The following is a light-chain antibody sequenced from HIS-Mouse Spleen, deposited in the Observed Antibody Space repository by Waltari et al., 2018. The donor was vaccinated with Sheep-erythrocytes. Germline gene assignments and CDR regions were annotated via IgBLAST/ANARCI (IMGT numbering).Light chain of an antibody. CDR2: AAS. CDR3: QQYYSYPPT. CDR1: QGISSY. J-gene: IGKJ1*01. V-gene: IGKV1-8*01. Sequence: AIRMTQSPSSFSASTADRDTITCRASQGISSYLAWYQQKPGKSPNLLIYAASTLQSGVPSRFSGSGSGTDFTLTISCLQSEDFATYYCQQYYSYPPTFGQGTKVEIK.